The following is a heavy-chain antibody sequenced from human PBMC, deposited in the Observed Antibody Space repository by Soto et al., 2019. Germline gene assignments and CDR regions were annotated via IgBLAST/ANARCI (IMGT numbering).Heavy chain of an antibody. J-gene: IGHJ4*02. CDR2: IWYDGSNK. V-gene: IGHV3-33*01. D-gene: IGHD2-15*01. CDR1: GFTFSSYG. CDR3: ARDRGVVVVAATSPLAD. Sequence: QVQLVESGGGVVQPGRSLRLSCAASGFTFSSYGMHWVRQAPGKGLEWVAVIWYDGSNKYYADSVKGRFTISRDNSKNTLYLQMNSLRAEDTAVYYCARDRGVVVVAATSPLADWGQGTLVTVSS.